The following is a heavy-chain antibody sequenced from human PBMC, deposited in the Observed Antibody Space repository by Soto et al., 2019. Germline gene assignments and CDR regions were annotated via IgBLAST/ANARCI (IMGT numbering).Heavy chain of an antibody. V-gene: IGHV3-11*01. CDR1: GFTFSDYY. CDR2: ISSSGSTI. CDR3: ARDATVLI. J-gene: IGHJ4*02. D-gene: IGHD4-4*01. Sequence: VGSLKLSCAAFGFTFSDYYMSWIRQAPGKGLEWVSYISSSGSTIYYADSVKGRFTIPRENAKNSLYLQMDSLRAEDTAVYYWARDATVLIWGQGTLVTVSS.